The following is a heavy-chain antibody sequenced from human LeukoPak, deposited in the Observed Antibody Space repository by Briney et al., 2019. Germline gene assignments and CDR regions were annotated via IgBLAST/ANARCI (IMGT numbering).Heavy chain of an antibody. D-gene: IGHD3-10*01. CDR1: GFTFSTYF. V-gene: IGHV3-30-3*01. CDR2: IASDGSNT. CDR3: ARERQDTIVHSGAFDI. Sequence: GGSLRLSCAASGFTFSTYFMHWVRQAPGKGLEWVAVIASDGSNTFYVESVKGRFTISRDNSKNTPYLQMNSLRAEDTAVYFCARERQDTIVHSGAFDIWGQGTMVTVSS. J-gene: IGHJ3*02.